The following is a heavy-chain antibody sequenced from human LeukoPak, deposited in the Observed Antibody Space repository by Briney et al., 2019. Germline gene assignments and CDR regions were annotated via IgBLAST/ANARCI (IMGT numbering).Heavy chain of an antibody. CDR2: INPNSGDT. CDR1: GYTFTGYY. J-gene: IGHJ4*02. Sequence: ASVKVSCKASGYTFTGYYMYWVRQATGQGLEWMGRINPNSGDTNYAQKFQGRVTMTRDTSISTAYMELSRLRSDDTAVYYCARAPEVSYADYWGQGTLVTVSS. V-gene: IGHV1-2*06. D-gene: IGHD3-10*01. CDR3: ARAPEVSYADY.